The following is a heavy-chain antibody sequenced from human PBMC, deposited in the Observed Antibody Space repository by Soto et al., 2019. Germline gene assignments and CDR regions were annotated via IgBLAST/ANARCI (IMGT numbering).Heavy chain of an antibody. Sequence: GGSLRLSCAASGFTFSSYGMHRVRQAPGKGLEWVAVISYDGSNKYYADSVKGRFTISRDNSKNTLYLQMNSLRAEDTAVYYCAKDRAFLEWLLPPPYYGMDVWGQGTTVTVS. J-gene: IGHJ6*02. D-gene: IGHD3-3*01. V-gene: IGHV3-30*18. CDR3: AKDRAFLEWLLPPPYYGMDV. CDR2: ISYDGSNK. CDR1: GFTFSSYG.